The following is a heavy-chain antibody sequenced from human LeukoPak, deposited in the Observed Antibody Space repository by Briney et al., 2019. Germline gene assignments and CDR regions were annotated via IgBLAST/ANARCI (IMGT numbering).Heavy chain of an antibody. J-gene: IGHJ6*02. V-gene: IGHV4-39*02. Sequence: SETLSLTCTVSGGSISSSSYYWGWIRQPPGKGLEWIGSIYYSGSTYYNPSLKSRVTISVDTSKNQFSLKLSSVTAADTAVYYCARDRGLSGWYDGLYYYGMDVWGQGTTVTVSS. D-gene: IGHD6-13*01. CDR2: IYYSGST. CDR1: GGSISSSSYY. CDR3: ARDRGLSGWYDGLYYYGMDV.